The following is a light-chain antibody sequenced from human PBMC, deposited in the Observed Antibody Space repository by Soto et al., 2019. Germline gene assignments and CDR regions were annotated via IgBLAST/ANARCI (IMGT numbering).Light chain of an antibody. Sequence: DIHLTKSPSFLSASLGDRVTITCQASQAISSSFAWYQHNPGKAPKLLIYAASTLQNGVPSSFSGSGSGTEFTLTISSLQPEDFATYYCQHLKDYRYTFGQGTKVEIK. V-gene: IGKV1-9*01. CDR3: QHLKDYRYT. J-gene: IGKJ2*01. CDR1: QAISSS. CDR2: AAS.